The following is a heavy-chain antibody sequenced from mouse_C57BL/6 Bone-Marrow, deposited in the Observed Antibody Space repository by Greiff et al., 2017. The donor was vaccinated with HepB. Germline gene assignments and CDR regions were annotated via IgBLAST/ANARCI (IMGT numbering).Heavy chain of an antibody. D-gene: IGHD1-1*01. Sequence: QVQLKESGPGLVQPSQSLSITCTVSGFSLTSYGVHWVRQSPGKGLEWLGVIWSGGSTDYNAAFISRLSISKDNSKSQVFFKMNSLQADDTAIYYCARGPNYYGSRYFDVWGTGTTVTVSS. V-gene: IGHV2-2*01. J-gene: IGHJ1*03. CDR2: IWSGGST. CDR1: GFSLTSYG. CDR3: ARGPNYYGSRYFDV.